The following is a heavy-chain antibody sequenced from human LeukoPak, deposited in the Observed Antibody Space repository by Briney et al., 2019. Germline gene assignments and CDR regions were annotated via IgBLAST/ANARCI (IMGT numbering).Heavy chain of an antibody. V-gene: IGHV3-9*01. CDR1: GFTFDDYA. J-gene: IGHJ3*02. CDR2: ISWNSGSI. Sequence: PGRSLRLSCAASGFTFDDYAMHWVRQAPGKGPEWVSGISWNSGSIGYADSVKGRFTISRDNAKNSLYLQMNSLRAEDTAVYYCAKLGINYYDSSGYPPQAGAGAFDIWGQGTMVTVSS. D-gene: IGHD3-22*01. CDR3: AKLGINYYDSSGYPPQAGAGAFDI.